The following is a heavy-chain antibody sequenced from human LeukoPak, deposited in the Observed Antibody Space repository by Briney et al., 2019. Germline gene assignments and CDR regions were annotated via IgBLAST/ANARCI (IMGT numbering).Heavy chain of an antibody. V-gene: IGHV3-66*01. CDR1: GFTFSSYW. D-gene: IGHD3/OR15-3a*01. CDR2: IYSGGST. CDR3: AREGTGFDY. J-gene: IGHJ4*02. Sequence: GGSLRLSCAASGFTFSSYWMSWVRQAPGKGLEWVSVIYSGGSTYADSVKGRFSTSRDYSKNTLYLQMNSLRAEDTAVYYCAREGTGFDYWGQGTLVTVSS.